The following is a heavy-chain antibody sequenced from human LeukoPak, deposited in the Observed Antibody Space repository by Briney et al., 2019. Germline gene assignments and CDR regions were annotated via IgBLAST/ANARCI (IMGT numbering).Heavy chain of an antibody. CDR2: ISATRDIT. Sequence: GSLRLSCAAFGFNYSSYTMNWVRQAPGMGLEWLSYISATRDITYYADSVKGRYTISRDNAKNSLYLQMNSLRAEDTALYYCAKDRHYDSSGYTVFDYWGQGTLVTVSS. D-gene: IGHD3-22*01. CDR3: AKDRHYDSSGYTVFDY. V-gene: IGHV3-48*04. J-gene: IGHJ4*02. CDR1: GFNYSSYT.